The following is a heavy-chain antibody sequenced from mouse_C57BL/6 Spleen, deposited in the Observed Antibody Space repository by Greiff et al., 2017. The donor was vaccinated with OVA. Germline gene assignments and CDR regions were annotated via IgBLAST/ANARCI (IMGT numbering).Heavy chain of an antibody. Sequence: VQLQQSGPELVKPGASVKISCKASGYSFTGYYMNWVKQSPEKSLEWIGEINPSNGGTTYNQKFKAKATLTVDKSTSTAYMQLKSLTSEDSAVYYCARSLGRFDYWGQGTTLTVSS. V-gene: IGHV1-42*01. CDR2: INPSNGGT. CDR1: GYSFTGYY. J-gene: IGHJ2*01. CDR3: ARSLGRFDY.